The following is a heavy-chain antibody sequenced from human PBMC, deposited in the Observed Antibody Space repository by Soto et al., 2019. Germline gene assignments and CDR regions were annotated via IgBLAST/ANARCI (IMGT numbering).Heavy chain of an antibody. V-gene: IGHV1-69*04. CDR3: ARDHCSGGSCYKIPYYYYYMDV. D-gene: IGHD2-15*01. Sequence: ASVKVSCKASGGTFSSYTISWVRQAPGQGLEWMGRIIPILGIANYAQKFQGRVTITADKSTSTAYMELSSLRSEDTAVYYCARDHCSGGSCYKIPYYYYYMDVWGKGTTVTVS. CDR1: GGTFSSYT. J-gene: IGHJ6*03. CDR2: IIPILGIA.